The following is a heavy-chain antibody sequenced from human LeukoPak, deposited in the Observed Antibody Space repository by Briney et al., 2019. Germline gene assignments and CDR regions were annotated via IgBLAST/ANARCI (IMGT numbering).Heavy chain of an antibody. Sequence: SETLSLTCSVSVASITTYCWSWIRQSAGKGLEWIGRIHNSGSPHYNPSLTGRVTMSLDTSKNQFSLKLTSVTAADTAVYYCARDLGNVGWLIDYWGQGTRVTVSS. CDR2: IHNSGSP. V-gene: IGHV4-4*07. J-gene: IGHJ4*02. CDR1: VASITTYC. CDR3: ARDLGNVGWLIDY. D-gene: IGHD6-19*01.